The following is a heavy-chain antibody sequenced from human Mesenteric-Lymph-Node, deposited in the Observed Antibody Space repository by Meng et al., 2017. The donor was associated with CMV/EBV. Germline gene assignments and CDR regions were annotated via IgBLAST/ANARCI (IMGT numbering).Heavy chain of an antibody. CDR2: ISGGGGAT. V-gene: IGHV3-23*01. CDR3: ARDQGEYSSGWYNDGFDM. Sequence: GESLKISCAASGFSFHGYGMTWVRQAPGKGLEWVSGISGGGGATYSADSVKGRFTISRDNAKKSLYLQMTSLRAEDTAVYYCARDQGEYSSGWYNDGFDMWGQGTMVTVSS. D-gene: IGHD6-19*01. J-gene: IGHJ3*02. CDR1: GFSFHGYG.